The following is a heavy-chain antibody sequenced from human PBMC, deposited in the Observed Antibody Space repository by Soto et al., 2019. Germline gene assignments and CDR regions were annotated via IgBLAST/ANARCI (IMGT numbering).Heavy chain of an antibody. CDR3: ARGQPPGIEEDGSQRGRGKNWFDP. V-gene: IGHV4-34*01. Sequence: PSETLYLTCAVYGGSFSVYYWSWIRQPPGKVLEWIVEINHSGSTNYNPSLKSRVTISVDTSKNQFSLKLSSVTAADTAVYYCARGQPPGIEEDGSQRGRGKNWFDPWGQGTLVTVYS. CDR1: GGSFSVYY. J-gene: IGHJ5*02. CDR2: INHSGST. D-gene: IGHD6-13*01.